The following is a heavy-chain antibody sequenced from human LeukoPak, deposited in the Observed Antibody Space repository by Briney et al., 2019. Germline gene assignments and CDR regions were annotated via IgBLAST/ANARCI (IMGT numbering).Heavy chain of an antibody. Sequence: PETLSLTCTVSGGSISSSTYYWGWIRQPPGKGLEWIGSIYYSGSTYYNPSLKSRVTISVDTSKNQFSLKLSSVTAADTAVYYCARHPIYGGYASMRYYFDYWGQGTLVTVSS. CDR2: IYYSGST. CDR3: ARHPIYGGYASMRYYFDY. CDR1: GGSISSSTYY. D-gene: IGHD4-17*01. V-gene: IGHV4-39*01. J-gene: IGHJ4*02.